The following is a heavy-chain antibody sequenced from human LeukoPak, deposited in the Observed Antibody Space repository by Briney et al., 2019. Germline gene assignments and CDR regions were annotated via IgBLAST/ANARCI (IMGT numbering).Heavy chain of an antibody. D-gene: IGHD6-13*01. Sequence: ASVKVSCKASGYTFTSYDINRVRQATGQGLEWMGWMNPNSGNTGYAQKFQGRVTMTRNTSISTAYMELSSLRSEDTAVYYCARALEYSSSCNYWGQGTLVTVSS. CDR1: GYTFTSYD. V-gene: IGHV1-8*01. CDR2: MNPNSGNT. J-gene: IGHJ4*02. CDR3: ARALEYSSSCNY.